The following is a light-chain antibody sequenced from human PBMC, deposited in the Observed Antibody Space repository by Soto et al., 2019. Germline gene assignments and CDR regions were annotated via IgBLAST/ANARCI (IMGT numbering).Light chain of an antibody. CDR1: SSNIGSNY. J-gene: IGLJ1*01. CDR2: RNN. Sequence: QSVLTQPPSASGTPGQRVTISCSGSSSNIGSNYVYWYQQLPGTAPKLLIYRNNQRPSGVPDRFSGSKSGTSASLAISGLRSEDEADYYCAAWDYSLSGYVFGTVTEVTV. CDR3: AAWDYSLSGYV. V-gene: IGLV1-47*01.